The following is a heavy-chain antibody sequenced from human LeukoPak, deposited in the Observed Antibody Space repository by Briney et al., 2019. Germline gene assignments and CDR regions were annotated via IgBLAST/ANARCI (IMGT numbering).Heavy chain of an antibody. CDR1: GGSISNNY. D-gene: IGHD1-26*01. V-gene: IGHV4-59*08. CDR2: IHSSGSA. J-gene: IGHJ4*02. Sequence: SETLSLTCSVSGGSISNNYWSWIRQSPEKGLEWIGYIHSSGSADYNPSFKSRVVVSVDTSKNQFSLKLYSVTAADTAVYYCARHGLKLVGASTIYFDNWGQGTLVTVSS. CDR3: ARHGLKLVGASTIYFDN.